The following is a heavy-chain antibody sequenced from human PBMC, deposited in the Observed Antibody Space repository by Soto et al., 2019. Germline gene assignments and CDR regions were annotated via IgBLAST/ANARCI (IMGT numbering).Heavy chain of an antibody. CDR3: ARGPFGYYDRGGISFSAY. CDR1: GYTFTGYY. V-gene: IGHV1-2*02. CDR2: INPNSGGT. J-gene: IGHJ4*02. Sequence: ASVKVSCQASGYTFTGYYMHWVRQAPGQGLEWMGWINPNSGGTNYAQKFQGRVTMTRDTSIGTAYMELSRLRSEDTAVSYCARGPFGYYDRGGISFSAYGGQGTLVPVSS. D-gene: IGHD3-22*01.